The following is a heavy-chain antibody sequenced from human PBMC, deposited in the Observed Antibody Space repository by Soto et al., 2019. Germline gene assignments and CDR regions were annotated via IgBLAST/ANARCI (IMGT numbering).Heavy chain of an antibody. V-gene: IGHV3-30-3*01. CDR1: GFTFNIYA. CDR3: VRSSGVPTPDFAY. D-gene: IGHD3-10*01. J-gene: IGHJ4*02. CDR2: ISHDGTSR. Sequence: QVRLVESGGGVVQPGRSLRLSCAASGFTFNIYAMHWVRQAPGKGLEWVAVISHDGTSRYYADSVKGRVTISRDNSKSMVFVKLNSLGVEDTAVYYCVRSSGVPTPDFAYWGQGTLVIVAS.